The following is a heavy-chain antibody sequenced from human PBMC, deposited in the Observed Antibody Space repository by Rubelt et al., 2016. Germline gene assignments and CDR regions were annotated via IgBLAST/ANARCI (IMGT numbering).Heavy chain of an antibody. D-gene: IGHD7-27*01. V-gene: IGHV3-23*03. CDR3: ARDQSQLGPKDWYFDL. CDR1: GFTFSSYA. J-gene: IGHJ2*01. CDR2: LIYSGGST. Sequence: LVQPGGSLRLSCAASGFTFSSYAMSWVRQAPGKGLEWVSLIYSGGSTYYADSVKGRFTISRDNAKNSLYLQMNSLRAEDTALYYCARDQSQLGPKDWYFDLWGRGTLVTVSS.